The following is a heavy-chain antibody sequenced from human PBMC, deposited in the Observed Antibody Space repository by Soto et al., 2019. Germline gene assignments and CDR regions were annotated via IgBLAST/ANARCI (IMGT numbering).Heavy chain of an antibody. Sequence: EASVKVSCKASGGTFSSYTISWVRQAPGQGLEWMGGIIPIFGTANYAQKFQGRVTITADESTSTAYMELSSLRSEDTAVYYCARDRYYYDSSGFHDAFDIWGQGTMVTVSS. CDR2: IIPIFGTA. CDR3: ARDRYYYDSSGFHDAFDI. CDR1: GGTFSSYT. J-gene: IGHJ3*02. V-gene: IGHV1-69*13. D-gene: IGHD3-22*01.